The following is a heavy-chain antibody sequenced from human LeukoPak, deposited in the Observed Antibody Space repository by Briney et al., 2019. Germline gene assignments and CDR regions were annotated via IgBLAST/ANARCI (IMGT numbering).Heavy chain of an antibody. CDR2: ISWNSGSI. V-gene: IGHV3-9*01. CDR1: GFTFDDYA. J-gene: IGHJ4*02. D-gene: IGHD6-6*01. Sequence: SGRSLRLSCAASGFTFDDYAMPWVRQAPGKGLEWVSGISWNSGSIGYADSVKGRFTISRDNSKNTLYLQMNSLRAEDTAVYYCARIAARREVDYWGQGTLVTVSS. CDR3: ARIAARREVDY.